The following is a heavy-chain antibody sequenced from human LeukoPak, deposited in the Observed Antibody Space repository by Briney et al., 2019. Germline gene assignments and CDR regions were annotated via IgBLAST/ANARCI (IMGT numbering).Heavy chain of an antibody. D-gene: IGHD3-3*01. J-gene: IGHJ6*02. Sequence: SETLSLTCAVYGGSFSGYYWSWIRQPPGKGLEWIGEINHSGSTNYNPSLKSRVTISVDTSKNQFSLKLSSVTAADTAVYYCARGPPSYYDFWSGYYGATKDYYYGMDVWGQGTTVTVSS. CDR1: GGSFSGYY. CDR2: INHSGST. V-gene: IGHV4-34*01. CDR3: ARGPPSYYDFWSGYYGATKDYYYGMDV.